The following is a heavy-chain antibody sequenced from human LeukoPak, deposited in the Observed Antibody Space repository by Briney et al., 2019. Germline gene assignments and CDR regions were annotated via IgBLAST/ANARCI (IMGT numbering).Heavy chain of an antibody. CDR2: IRYDERNK. CDR3: AKGGKYDILTGYPRSRLLGDY. CDR1: GFTFSSYG. J-gene: IGHJ4*02. V-gene: IGHV3-30*02. Sequence: GGSLRLSCAASGFTFSSYGMHWVRQAPGKGLEWVAFIRYDERNKYCADSVKGRFIISRDNSKNTLYLQMNSLRAEDTAVYYCAKGGKYDILTGYPRSRLLGDYWGQGTLVTVSS. D-gene: IGHD3-9*01.